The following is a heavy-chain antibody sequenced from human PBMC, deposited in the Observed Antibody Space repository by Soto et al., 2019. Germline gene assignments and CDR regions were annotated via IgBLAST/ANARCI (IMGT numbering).Heavy chain of an antibody. J-gene: IGHJ3*02. CDR2: IYDTGTT. V-gene: IGHV4-4*02. Sequence: QVQLQESGPGLVKPSGTLSLTCAVSGGSISSSKWWGWVRQPPGKGLEGMGEIYDTGTTNYNPSLKSRVTISLDKSKNQFSLKLKSVTAADTAVYYCATPIFGAISSWWNAAFDIWGQGTMVTVSS. D-gene: IGHD3-3*01. CDR1: GGSISSSKW. CDR3: ATPIFGAISSWWNAAFDI.